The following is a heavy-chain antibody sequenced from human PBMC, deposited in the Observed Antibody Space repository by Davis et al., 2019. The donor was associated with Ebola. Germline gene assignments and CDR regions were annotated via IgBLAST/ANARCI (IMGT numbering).Heavy chain of an antibody. CDR2: IIPIFGTA. J-gene: IGHJ4*02. V-gene: IGHV1-69*13. Sequence: AASVKVSCKASGGTFSSYAISWVRQAPGQGLEWMGGIIPIFGTANYAQKFQGRVTITADESTSTAYMELSSLRSEDTAVYYCARAMRIWFGELLYGDYFDYWGQGTLVTVSS. CDR3: ARAMRIWFGELLYGDYFDY. CDR1: GGTFSSYA. D-gene: IGHD3-10*01.